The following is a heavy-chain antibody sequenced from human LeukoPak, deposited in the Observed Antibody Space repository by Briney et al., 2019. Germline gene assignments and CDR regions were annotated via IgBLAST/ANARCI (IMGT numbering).Heavy chain of an antibody. D-gene: IGHD3-9*01. CDR1: GYTFTSYG. CDR3: ARVTQSRRYLYYYYGMDV. J-gene: IGHJ6*02. Sequence: GASVKVSCKASGYTFTSYGISWVRQAPGQGLEWMGWISAYNGNTNYAQKLQGRVTMTTDTSTSTAYMELRSLRSDDTAVYYCARVTQSRRYLYYYYGMDVWGQGTTVTVSS. CDR2: ISAYNGNT. V-gene: IGHV1-18*01.